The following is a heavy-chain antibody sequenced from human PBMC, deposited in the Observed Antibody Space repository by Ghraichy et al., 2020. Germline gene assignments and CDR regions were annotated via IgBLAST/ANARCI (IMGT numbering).Heavy chain of an antibody. D-gene: IGHD3-22*01. CDR3: ARWGYYDSSGSLVYYYYYMDV. CDR1: GFTFSSYS. Sequence: GESLNISCAASGFTFSSYSMNWVRQAPGKGLEWVSSISSSSSYIYYADSVKGRFTISRDNAKNSLYLQMNSLRAEDTAVYYCARWGYYDSSGSLVYYYYYMDVWGKGTTVTVSS. CDR2: ISSSSSYI. V-gene: IGHV3-21*01. J-gene: IGHJ6*03.